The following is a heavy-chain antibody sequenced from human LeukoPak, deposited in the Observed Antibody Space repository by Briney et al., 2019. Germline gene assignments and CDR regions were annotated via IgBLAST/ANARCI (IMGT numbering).Heavy chain of an antibody. V-gene: IGHV3-21*04. CDR2: ISDDSKYI. CDR1: GFTFSSYS. D-gene: IGHD6-13*01. Sequence: GGSLRLSCAASGFTFSSYSMNWVRQAPGKGLEWVSSISDDSKYIYYADSVKGRFSISRDNAKRSLYLQMNSLRAGDTALYYCAKDVVSSRWTNFDYWGQGTLVTVSS. CDR3: AKDVVSSRWTNFDY. J-gene: IGHJ4*02.